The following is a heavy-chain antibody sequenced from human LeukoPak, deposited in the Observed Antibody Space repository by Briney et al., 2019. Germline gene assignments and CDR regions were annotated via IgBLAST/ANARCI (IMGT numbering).Heavy chain of an antibody. V-gene: IGHV1-69*06. CDR2: IIPIFGTA. D-gene: IGHD3-10*01. Sequence: ASVNVSFKASVCTFSSYASSWVRQAPGQGLEWVGGIIPIFGTAKNAQKFQGRVTITADRSTSTADMELSSLRSEDTAVYYCARDRYYCSCSPEGCDAFDIWLQGTMVSVSS. CDR1: VCTFSSYA. CDR3: ARDRYYCSCSPEGCDAFDI. J-gene: IGHJ3*02.